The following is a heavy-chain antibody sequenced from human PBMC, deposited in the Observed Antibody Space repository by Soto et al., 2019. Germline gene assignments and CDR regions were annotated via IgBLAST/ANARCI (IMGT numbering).Heavy chain of an antibody. CDR3: ARGEQHLINWYFDL. CDR2: ISYDGSNK. D-gene: IGHD6-13*01. J-gene: IGHJ2*01. Sequence: QVQLVESGGGVVQPGRSLRLSCAASGFTFSSYAMHWVRQAPGKGLVWVAVISYDGSNKYYADSVKGRFTISRDNSKNTLYLQMNSLRAEYTAVYYCARGEQHLINWYFDLWGRGSLVTVSS. CDR1: GFTFSSYA. V-gene: IGHV3-30-3*01.